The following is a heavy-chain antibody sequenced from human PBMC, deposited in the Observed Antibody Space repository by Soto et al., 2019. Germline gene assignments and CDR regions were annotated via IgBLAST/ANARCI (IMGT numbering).Heavy chain of an antibody. CDR1: GFTFSSYG. D-gene: IGHD6-6*01. CDR3: AREGTSSIAARRFDYYGMDV. V-gene: IGHV3-33*01. J-gene: IGHJ6*02. Sequence: GGSLRLSCAASGFTFSSYGMHWVRQAPGKGLEWVAVIWYDGSNKYYADSVKGRFTISRDNSKNTLYLQMNSLRAEDTAVYYCAREGTSSIAARRFDYYGMDVWGQGTTVTVSS. CDR2: IWYDGSNK.